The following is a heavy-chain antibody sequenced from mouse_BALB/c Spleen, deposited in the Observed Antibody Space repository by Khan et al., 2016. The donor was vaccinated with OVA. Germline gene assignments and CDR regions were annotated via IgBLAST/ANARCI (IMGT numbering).Heavy chain of an antibody. CDR2: IWGDGNT. V-gene: IGHV2-3*01. CDR3: AGLETSYYALYY. Sequence: QVQLKQSGPGLVAPSQSLSITCTVSGFSLTNNGVSWVRQPPGKGLEWLGVIWGDGNTNYHSALKSRLSISKDMSKSQVFLKLNSLQNGDTATYYCAGLETSYYALYYWGLGTSVTVSS. D-gene: IGHD2-4*01. J-gene: IGHJ4*01. CDR1: GFSLTNNG.